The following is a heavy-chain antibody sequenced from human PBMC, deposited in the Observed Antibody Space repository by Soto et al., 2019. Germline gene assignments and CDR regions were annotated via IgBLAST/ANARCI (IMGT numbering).Heavy chain of an antibody. CDR3: AHSPPYPTRGDPDC. Sequence: QITLKESGPTLVKPTQTLTLTCSFSGLSFSTPGVGVGWIRQPPGKPLEWLALSYWDDDKRYSPSLRSRLTITKDTSRNQVVLIMTNMDPLDTGTYYCAHSPPYPTRGDPDCWGQGNVVTVSP. V-gene: IGHV2-5*02. CDR1: GLSFSTPGVG. D-gene: IGHD3-16*01. J-gene: IGHJ4*02. CDR2: SYWDDDK.